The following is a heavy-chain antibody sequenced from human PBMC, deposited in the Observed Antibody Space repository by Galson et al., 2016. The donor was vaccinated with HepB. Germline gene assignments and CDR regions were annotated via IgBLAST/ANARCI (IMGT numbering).Heavy chain of an antibody. CDR3: AKDRAFVLGWFDP. J-gene: IGHJ5*02. D-gene: IGHD2-21*01. CDR2: ISGSGAST. Sequence: SLRLSCAASGFTFRSYAMSWVRLAPGKGLEWVSGISGSGASTYYADSVKGRFNICRDNSKNTLYLQMNSLRAEDTAVYYCAKDRAFVLGWFDPWGQGTLVTVSS. V-gene: IGHV3-23*01. CDR1: GFTFRSYA.